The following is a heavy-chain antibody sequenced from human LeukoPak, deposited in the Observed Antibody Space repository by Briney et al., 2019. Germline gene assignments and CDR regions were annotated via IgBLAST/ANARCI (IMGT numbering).Heavy chain of an antibody. CDR1: GFTFSSYW. CDR2: INSDGSST. V-gene: IGHV3-74*01. J-gene: IGHJ4*02. CDR3: ATVADSSGYYYLDY. Sequence: GGSLRLSCAASGFTFSSYWMHWVRQAPGKGLVWVSRINSDGSSTSYADSVKGRFTISRDSAKNTLYLQMNSLRAEDTAVYYCATVADSSGYYYLDYWGQGTLVTVSS. D-gene: IGHD3-22*01.